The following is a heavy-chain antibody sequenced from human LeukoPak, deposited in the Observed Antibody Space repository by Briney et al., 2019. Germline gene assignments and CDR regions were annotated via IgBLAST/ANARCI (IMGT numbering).Heavy chain of an antibody. CDR3: AKESQRGYSYGYIRDYFDS. Sequence: PGGSLRLSCAASGFTFSSYGMHWVRQAPGKGLEWVAYIQNDGSNEQYADSVKGRFSISRDSSKNILYLQMNSLRVEDTAVYYCAKESQRGYSYGYIRDYFDSWGQGTLVTVSS. CDR1: GFTFSSYG. V-gene: IGHV3-30*02. CDR2: IQNDGSNE. D-gene: IGHD5-18*01. J-gene: IGHJ4*02.